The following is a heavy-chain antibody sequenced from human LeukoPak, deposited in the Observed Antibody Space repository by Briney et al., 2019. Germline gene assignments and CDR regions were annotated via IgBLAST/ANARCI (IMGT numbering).Heavy chain of an antibody. CDR3: ARAGDNDRSNYYYGMDV. CDR2: IKQDGSEK. CDR1: GFTFSNYW. Sequence: GGSLRLSCAASGFTFSNYWMSWVRLAPGKGLEWVANIKQDGSEKYYVDSVEGRFTISRDNSKNTLYLQMNSLRAEDTAVYYCARAGDNDRSNYYYGMDVWGQGTTVTVSS. J-gene: IGHJ6*02. V-gene: IGHV3-7*04. D-gene: IGHD3-16*01.